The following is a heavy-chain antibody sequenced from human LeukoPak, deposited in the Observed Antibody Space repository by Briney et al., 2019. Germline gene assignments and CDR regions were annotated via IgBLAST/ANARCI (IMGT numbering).Heavy chain of an antibody. CDR3: ARSPQFGPPYDYFDY. V-gene: IGHV1-18*01. CDR1: GYTFTSYG. J-gene: IGHJ4*02. CDR2: ISAYNGNT. D-gene: IGHD3-10*01. Sequence: GASVKVSCKASGYTFTSYGISWVRQAPGQGLEWMGWISAYNGNTNYAQKLQGRVTMTTDTSTSTAYMELRSLRSDDTAVYYCARSPQFGPPYDYFDYWGQGTLVTVSS.